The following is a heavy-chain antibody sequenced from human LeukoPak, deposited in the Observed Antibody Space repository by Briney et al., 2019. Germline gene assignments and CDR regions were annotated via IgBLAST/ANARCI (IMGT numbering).Heavy chain of an antibody. D-gene: IGHD3-3*01. CDR2: ISGSGGST. V-gene: IGHV3-23*01. Sequence: TGGSLRLSCAASGFTFSSYAMSWVRQAPGKGLEWVSAISGSGGSTYYADSVKGRFTISRDNSKNTLYLQMNSLRAEDTAVYYCAKVQYYDFWSGYYTDWGQGTLVTVSS. CDR1: GFTFSSYA. J-gene: IGHJ4*02. CDR3: AKVQYYDFWSGYYTD.